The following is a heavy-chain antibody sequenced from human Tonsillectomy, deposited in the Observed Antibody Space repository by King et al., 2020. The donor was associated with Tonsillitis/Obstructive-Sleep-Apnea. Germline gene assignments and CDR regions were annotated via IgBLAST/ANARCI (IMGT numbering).Heavy chain of an antibody. V-gene: IGHV3-9*01. Sequence: QLVQSGGGLVQPGRSLRLSCAASGFTFDDYAMHWVRQAPGKGLEWVSGISWNSGSIGYADSVKGRFTISRDNAKNSLYLQMNSLRAEDTALYYCAKDPGSSDYSQPGDWGQGTLVTVSS. CDR3: AKDPGSSDYSQPGD. D-gene: IGHD4-11*01. CDR2: ISWNSGSI. J-gene: IGHJ4*02. CDR1: GFTFDDYA.